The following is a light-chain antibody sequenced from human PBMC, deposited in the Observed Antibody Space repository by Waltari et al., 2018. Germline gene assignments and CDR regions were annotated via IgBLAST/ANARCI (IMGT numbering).Light chain of an antibody. J-gene: IGLJ3*02. CDR3: CSYAGSNSWV. CDR1: HRHVGGSNY. Sequence: SALTQPRPLSGSPGQPVTLSCTGTHRHVGGSNYVSWYQHHPGKAPKLMIYDVSKRPSGVPDRFSGSKSGNTASLTISGLQAEDEADYYCCSYAGSNSWVFGGGTKLTVL. CDR2: DVS. V-gene: IGLV2-11*01.